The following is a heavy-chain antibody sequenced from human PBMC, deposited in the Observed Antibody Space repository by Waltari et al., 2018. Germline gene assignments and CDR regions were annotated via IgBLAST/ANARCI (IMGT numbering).Heavy chain of an antibody. CDR1: GGSFSGYY. D-gene: IGHD3-3*01. J-gene: IGHJ5*02. CDR2: INHSGST. V-gene: IGHV4-34*01. Sequence: QVQLQQWGAGLLKPSETLSLTCAVYGGSFSGYYWSWIRQPPGKGLEWIGEINHSGSTNYNPSLKSRVTISVDTSKNQFSLKLSSVTAADTAVYYCARGPLEWLASHWFDPWGQGTLVTVSS. CDR3: ARGPLEWLASHWFDP.